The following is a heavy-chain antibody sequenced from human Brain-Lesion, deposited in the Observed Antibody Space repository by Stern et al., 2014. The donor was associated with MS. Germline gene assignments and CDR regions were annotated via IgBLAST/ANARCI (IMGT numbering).Heavy chain of an antibody. V-gene: IGHV3-30*18. CDR1: GFTYTDSW. Sequence: VQLVEPGGGLVQPGGSLRLSCAASGFTYTDSWMRWVRQAPGKGPAWVAVISNDGNHKYYAGSVKDRFTISRDNSKNTLYLQMNSLRVEDTAVYYCAKHLAERPFDYWGQGTLVTVSS. J-gene: IGHJ4*02. D-gene: IGHD1-1*01. CDR2: ISNDGNHK. CDR3: AKHLAERPFDY.